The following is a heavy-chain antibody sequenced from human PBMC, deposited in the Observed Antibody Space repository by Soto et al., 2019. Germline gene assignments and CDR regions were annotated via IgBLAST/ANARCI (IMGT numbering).Heavy chain of an antibody. D-gene: IGHD6-19*01. CDR1: GGTFSDFA. CDR2: IMPIFGRP. J-gene: IGHJ6*02. V-gene: IGHV1-69*12. CDR3: VTWLGTAGIVTYYYGIDV. Sequence: QGQLVQSGAEVKKPGSSMKVSCKAAGGTFSDFAFSWVRQAPGQGPEWMGGIMPIFGRPDYPQKFRDRVTITADESISSGFVELRRLASEDHGVYYGVTWLGTAGIVTYYYGIDVWCQGTTVTVSS.